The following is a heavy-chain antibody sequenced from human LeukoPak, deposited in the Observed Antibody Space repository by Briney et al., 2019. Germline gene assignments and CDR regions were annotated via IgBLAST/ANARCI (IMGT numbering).Heavy chain of an antibody. V-gene: IGHV4-59*01. Sequence: SETLSLTCTVSGGSISRYYWSWIRQPPGKGLEWTGYIYYSGRTNYNPSLKSRVTISVDTSKNQFSLKLSSVTAADTAVYYCASGPNRYYFDYWGQGTLVTVSS. CDR1: GGSISRYY. J-gene: IGHJ4*02. CDR2: IYYSGRT. D-gene: IGHD2/OR15-2a*01. CDR3: ASGPNRYYFDY.